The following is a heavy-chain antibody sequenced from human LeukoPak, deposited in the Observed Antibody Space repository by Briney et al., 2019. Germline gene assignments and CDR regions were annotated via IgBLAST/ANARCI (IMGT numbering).Heavy chain of an antibody. V-gene: IGHV1-3*01. CDR3: ARDPGRDSSGRHDAFDI. Sequence: ASVKVSCKASGYSFNIYAMHWVRQAPGQRLEWMGWINAGNGDTKYSQKFQGRVTITADESTSTAYMELSSLRSEDTAVYYCARDPGRDSSGRHDAFDIWGQGTMVTVSS. CDR2: INAGNGDT. J-gene: IGHJ3*02. D-gene: IGHD3-22*01. CDR1: GYSFNIYA.